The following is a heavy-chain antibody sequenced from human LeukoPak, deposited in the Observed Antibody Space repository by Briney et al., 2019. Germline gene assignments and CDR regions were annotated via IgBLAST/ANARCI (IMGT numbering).Heavy chain of an antibody. CDR1: GGSISSGSYY. J-gene: IGHJ4*02. Sequence: PSETLSLTCTVSGGSISSGSYYWSWVRQPAGKGLEWIGHIYTSGSTNYNPSLKSRVTISVDTSKNQFSLKLSSVTAADTAVYYCAREGLGELVLLDYWGQGTLVTVSS. CDR2: IYTSGST. D-gene: IGHD3-16*01. CDR3: AREGLGELVLLDY. V-gene: IGHV4-61*09.